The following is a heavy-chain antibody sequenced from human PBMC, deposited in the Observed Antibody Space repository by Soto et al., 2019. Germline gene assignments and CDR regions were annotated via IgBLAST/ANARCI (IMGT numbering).Heavy chain of an antibody. CDR2: INPNSGGT. D-gene: IGHD4-17*01. Sequence: QVQLVQSGAEVKKPGASVKVSCKASGYTFTGYYMHWVRQAPGQGLEWMGWINPNSGGTNYAQKFQGWVTMTSDTSISTAYMELSRLRSDDTAVYYCARAPLYGDYAYFDLWGRGTLVTVSS. V-gene: IGHV1-2*04. CDR3: ARAPLYGDYAYFDL. CDR1: GYTFTGYY. J-gene: IGHJ2*01.